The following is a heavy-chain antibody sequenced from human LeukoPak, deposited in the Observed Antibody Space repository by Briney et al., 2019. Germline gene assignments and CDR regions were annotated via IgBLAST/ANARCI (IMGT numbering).Heavy chain of an antibody. Sequence: SETLSLTCTVSGYSISSGYYWGWIRQPPGKGLEWIASIYHSGSAYYNPSLKSRVTISMDTSKNQFSLKLNSVIAADTAVYYCARVTPAESGYWGQGTLVTVSS. CDR3: ARVTPAESGY. CDR2: IYHSGSA. V-gene: IGHV4-38-2*02. D-gene: IGHD2-15*01. J-gene: IGHJ4*02. CDR1: GYSISSGYY.